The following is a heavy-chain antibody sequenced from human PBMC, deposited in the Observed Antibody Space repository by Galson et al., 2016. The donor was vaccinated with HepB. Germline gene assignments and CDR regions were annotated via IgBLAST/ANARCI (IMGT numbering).Heavy chain of an antibody. CDR3: ARDVGGWGSY. D-gene: IGHD3-10*01. V-gene: IGHV3-74*01. J-gene: IGHJ4*02. Sequence: SLRLSCAASGVSFSGFWMHWVRQVPGTGLVRVARTNEYGSITDYADSVKGRFTSSGDNSKNTLYLQMSSPRAEDTAVYLCARDVGGWGSYWGQGTLVTVSS. CDR2: TNEYGSIT. CDR1: GVSFSGFW.